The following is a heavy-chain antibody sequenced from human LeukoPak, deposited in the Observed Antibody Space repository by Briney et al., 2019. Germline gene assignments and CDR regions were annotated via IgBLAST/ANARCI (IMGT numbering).Heavy chain of an antibody. Sequence: GGSLRLSCAASGFTFSSYWMGWVRQAPGQGLEWVANIKHEGIEKYYVDSVKGRFTISRDNAKNSLYLQMSSLRAEDTAVYYCASFRDTDNWGRGTMVTVSS. CDR3: ASFRDTDN. CDR2: IKHEGIEK. V-gene: IGHV3-7*01. J-gene: IGHJ3*01. CDR1: GFTFSSYW. D-gene: IGHD2-21*01.